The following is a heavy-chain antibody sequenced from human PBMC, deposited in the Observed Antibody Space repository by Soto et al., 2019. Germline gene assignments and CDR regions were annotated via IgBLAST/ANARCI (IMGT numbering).Heavy chain of an antibody. CDR1: GGSISSYY. Sequence: QVQLQESGPGLVKPSETLSLTCTVSGGSISSYYWSWIRPPPGKGLGWIGYVYDSGSTIYIPSLKSRVTISVDTSKTQFSLKLGSVPAADTAVYYCARHHVSWGQVTLVTVSS. V-gene: IGHV4-59*08. CDR3: ARHHVS. CDR2: VYDSGST. J-gene: IGHJ5*02.